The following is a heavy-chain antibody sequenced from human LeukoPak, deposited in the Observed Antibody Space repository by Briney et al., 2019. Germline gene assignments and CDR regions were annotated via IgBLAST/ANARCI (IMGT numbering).Heavy chain of an antibody. CDR3: ARGEIEALFFSSGYSSGWSTYYMDV. CDR1: GYTFTSYD. Sequence: ASVKVSCKASGYTFTSYDINWVRQATGQRLEWMGWMNPNSGNTGYAQKFQGRVTITRNTSISTAYMELSSLRSEDTAVYYCARGEIEALFFSSGYSSGWSTYYMDVWGKGTTVTVSS. V-gene: IGHV1-8*03. J-gene: IGHJ6*03. D-gene: IGHD6-19*01. CDR2: MNPNSGNT.